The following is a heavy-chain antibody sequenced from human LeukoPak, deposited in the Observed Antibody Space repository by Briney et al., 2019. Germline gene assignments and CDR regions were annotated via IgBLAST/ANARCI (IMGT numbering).Heavy chain of an antibody. Sequence: PGGSLRLSCAASGFTFSSYAMSWVRQAPGKGLEWVSAISGSGGSTYYADSVKGRFTISRDNAKNSLYLQMNSLRAEDTAVYYCARDRSGSPNDYWGQGTLVTVSS. D-gene: IGHD1-26*01. V-gene: IGHV3-23*01. CDR2: ISGSGGST. J-gene: IGHJ4*02. CDR3: ARDRSGSPNDY. CDR1: GFTFSSYA.